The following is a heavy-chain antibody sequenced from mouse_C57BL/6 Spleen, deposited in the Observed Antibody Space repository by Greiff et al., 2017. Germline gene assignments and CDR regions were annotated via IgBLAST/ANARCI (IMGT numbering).Heavy chain of an antibody. CDR3: ARFYYDYDRAMDY. CDR1: GFSLTSYA. CDR2: IWTGGGT. Sequence: VQLKESGPGLVAPSQSLSITCTVSGFSLTSYAIRWVRQPPGKGLEWLGVIWTGGGTNYNSALKSSLSISKDNSKSKVFVKMNSLQTADTARYYCARFYYDYDRAMDYWGQGTSVTVSS. J-gene: IGHJ4*01. V-gene: IGHV2-9-1*01. D-gene: IGHD2-4*01.